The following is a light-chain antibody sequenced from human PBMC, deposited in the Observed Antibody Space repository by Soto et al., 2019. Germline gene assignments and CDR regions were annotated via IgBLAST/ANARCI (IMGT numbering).Light chain of an antibody. Sequence: SYELTQPPSVSVSPGQTASITCSGDKLGDKYACWYQQKPGQSPVLVIYQDSKRPSGIPERFSGSNSGNTATLTISGTQAMDEADYYCQAWDSSTDVVFGGGPMLTVL. V-gene: IGLV3-1*01. CDR3: QAWDSSTDVV. CDR2: QDS. J-gene: IGLJ2*01. CDR1: KLGDKY.